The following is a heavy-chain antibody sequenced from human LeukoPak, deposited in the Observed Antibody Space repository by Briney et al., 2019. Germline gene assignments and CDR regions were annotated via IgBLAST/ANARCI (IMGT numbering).Heavy chain of an antibody. J-gene: IGHJ4*02. Sequence: GGSLRLSCAASGFTFSSYGMHCVRQAPGKGLEWLAFIRYDGSNKYYADSVKGRFTISRDNSKNTLYLQMNSLRAEDTAVYYCAKGSQYSSSWNTPNFDYWGQGTLVTVSS. V-gene: IGHV3-30*02. CDR3: AKGSQYSSSWNTPNFDY. CDR2: IRYDGSNK. D-gene: IGHD6-13*01. CDR1: GFTFSSYG.